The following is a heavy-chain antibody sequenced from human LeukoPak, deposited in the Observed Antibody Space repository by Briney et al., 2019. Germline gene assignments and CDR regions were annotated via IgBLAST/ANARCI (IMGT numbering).Heavy chain of an antibody. CDR3: AKETLDRRFAFDI. V-gene: IGHV3-23*01. CDR1: GFIFNRYA. Sequence: HPGGSLRLSCAASGFIFNRYAMSWVRQAPGKGLEWVSSMTGDGYTFYAASMRGQFTISRDKAKNTLYLQMTSLTDEDTAIYYCAKETLDRRFAFDIWGQGTKVSVSS. D-gene: IGHD3-3*01. CDR2: MTGDGYT. J-gene: IGHJ3*02.